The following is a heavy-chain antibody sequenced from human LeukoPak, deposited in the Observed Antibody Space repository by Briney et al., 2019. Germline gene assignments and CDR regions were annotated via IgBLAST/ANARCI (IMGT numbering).Heavy chain of an antibody. V-gene: IGHV4-4*09. J-gene: IGHJ3*02. CDR2: IYTSGST. D-gene: IGHD2-2*01. Sequence: SETLSLTCTVSGGSITSYYWTWIRQPPGKGLEWIGYIYTSGSTNYNPSLKSRVTISVDTSKNQFSLDLSSVTAADTAVYYCARQKCTSTSCLTKNAFDIWGQGTMVTVSS. CDR3: ARQKCTSTSCLTKNAFDI. CDR1: GGSITSYY.